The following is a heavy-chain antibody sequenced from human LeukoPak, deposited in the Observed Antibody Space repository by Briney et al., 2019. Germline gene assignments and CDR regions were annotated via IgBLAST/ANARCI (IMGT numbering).Heavy chain of an antibody. CDR1: GGSISSSNW. CDR2: IYHSGST. J-gene: IGHJ3*02. D-gene: IGHD3-9*01. V-gene: IGHV4-4*02. CDR3: ARGEWNFDRSPSAFDI. Sequence: SGTLSLTCAVSGGSISSSNWWSWVRQPPGKGLEWIGEIYHSGSTNYNPSLKSRVTISVDKSKNQFSLKLSSVTAADTAVYYCARGEWNFDRSPSAFDIWGQGTMVTVSS.